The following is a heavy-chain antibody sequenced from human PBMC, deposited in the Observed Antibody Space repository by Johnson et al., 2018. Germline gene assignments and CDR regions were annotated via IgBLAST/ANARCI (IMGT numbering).Heavy chain of an antibody. V-gene: IGHV3-30*18. D-gene: IGHD2/OR15-2a*01. CDR3: AKDKSNNYYYYMDG. CDR2: LSHSGKNE. CDR1: GFTFSTYG. Sequence: QVQLVQSGGGVVQPGRSLRLSCAASGFTFSTYGMHWVRQAPGKGLEWVAFLSHSGKNEVSADSVMGRFTISRDNSNNTLYRQMDNLRVEHTAIYYCAKDKSNNYYYYMDGWGKGTTVTVSS. J-gene: IGHJ6*03.